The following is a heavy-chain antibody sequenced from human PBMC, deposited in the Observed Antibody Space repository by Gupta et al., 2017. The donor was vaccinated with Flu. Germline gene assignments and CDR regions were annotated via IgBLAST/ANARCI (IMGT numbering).Heavy chain of an antibody. CDR1: GYTFTSYY. Sequence: QAQLVQSGAEVKKPGAAVKVSCKASGYTFTSYYMHWVRQASGQGLEWMGIINPSGGSTSYAQKFQGRVTMTRDTSTSTVYMELSSLRSEDTAVYYCARFDFLSGTTLNYGMDVWGQGTTVTVSS. D-gene: IGHD1-1*01. CDR2: INPSGGST. J-gene: IGHJ6*02. CDR3: ARFDFLSGTTLNYGMDV. V-gene: IGHV1-46*01.